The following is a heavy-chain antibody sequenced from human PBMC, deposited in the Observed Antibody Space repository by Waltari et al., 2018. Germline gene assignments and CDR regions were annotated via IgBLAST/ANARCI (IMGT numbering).Heavy chain of an antibody. J-gene: IGHJ5*02. Sequence: QLQLLESGPGLVKPSETLSLTCAVSGDSINSDIYYWAWIRQPQGKGLEWIGSVDYNGDTYYNPSLKSRVTISADASRNRFSLGLSSVTAADTGFYYCAKHGITTTNWSKTSHSWFGPWGQGILVTVSS. CDR2: VDYNGDT. CDR1: GDSINSDIYY. CDR3: AKHGITTTNWSKTSHSWFGP. D-gene: IGHD1-1*01. V-gene: IGHV4-39*02.